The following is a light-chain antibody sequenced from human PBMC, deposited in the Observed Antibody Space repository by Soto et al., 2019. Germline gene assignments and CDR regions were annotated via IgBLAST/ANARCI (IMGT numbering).Light chain of an antibody. CDR2: AAP. CDR3: QQAHSFPIT. Sequence: DIQMTQSPSSVSASVGDRVTITCRASQDISKWLAWYQQKPGKAPKLLIYAAPSLQSGVPSRFSGSRSGTDFTLTISSLQPEDFATYFCQQAHSFPITFGQGTRLEIK. V-gene: IGKV1-12*01. CDR1: QDISKW. J-gene: IGKJ5*01.